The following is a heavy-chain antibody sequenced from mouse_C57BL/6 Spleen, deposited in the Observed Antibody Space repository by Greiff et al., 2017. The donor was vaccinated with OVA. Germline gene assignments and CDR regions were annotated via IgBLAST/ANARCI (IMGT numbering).Heavy chain of an antibody. CDR2: IWPGGGT. D-gene: IGHD1-1*01. CDR3: ARKGTTVPSWRYFDV. Sequence: QVQLKESGPGLVAPSQSLSITCTVSGFSLTSYAISWVRQPPGKGLEWLGVIWPGGGTNYNSALKSRLSISKDNSKSQVFLKMNSLQTDDTARYYCARKGTTVPSWRYFDVWGTGTTVTVSS. J-gene: IGHJ1*03. CDR1: GFSLTSYA. V-gene: IGHV2-9-1*01.